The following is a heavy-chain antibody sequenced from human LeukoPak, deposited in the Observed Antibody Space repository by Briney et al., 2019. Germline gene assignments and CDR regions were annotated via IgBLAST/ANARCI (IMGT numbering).Heavy chain of an antibody. CDR1: GYTFTSYG. V-gene: IGHV1-18*01. Sequence: ASVKVSCKASGYTFTSYGISWVRQAPGQGLEWMGWISAYNGNTNYAQKLQGRVTMTTDTSTSTAYMELGRLRSDDTAVYYCARGPLITMIVVGARNWFDPWGQGTLVTVSS. CDR3: ARGPLITMIVVGARNWFDP. J-gene: IGHJ5*02. CDR2: ISAYNGNT. D-gene: IGHD3-22*01.